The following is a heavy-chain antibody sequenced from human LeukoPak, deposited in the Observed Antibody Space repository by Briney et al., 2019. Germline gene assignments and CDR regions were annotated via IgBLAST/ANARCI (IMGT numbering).Heavy chain of an antibody. CDR2: IFHTGST. CDR1: GAFMTSHY. V-gene: IGHV4-59*11. CDR3: AKEGGPARPGLDS. Sequence: SETLSLTCTVSGAFMTSHYWTWMRQDPGTGLEWIGNIFHTGSTSYNPALESRVTISLDTSNNQFSLKMTSVTPADTAVYYCAKEGGPARPGLDSWGQGTLVTVSS. J-gene: IGHJ4*02. D-gene: IGHD6-6*01.